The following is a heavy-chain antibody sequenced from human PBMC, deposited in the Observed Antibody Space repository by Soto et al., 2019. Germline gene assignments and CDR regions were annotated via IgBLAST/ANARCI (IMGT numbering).Heavy chain of an antibody. CDR1: GFAVSSKY. D-gene: IGHD6-19*01. CDR3: VQTTGWPGFDF. V-gene: IGHV3-53*01. J-gene: IGHJ4*02. CDR2: IYGGGTT. Sequence: EVQLVESGGGWIQPGGSLRLSCAASGFAVSSKYMTWVRQAPGKGLEWVSVIYGGGTTYYADSVKGRFTISRDTSKNTLYFQMNSLRGADTADYYCVQTTGWPGFDFWGQGTLVTVSS.